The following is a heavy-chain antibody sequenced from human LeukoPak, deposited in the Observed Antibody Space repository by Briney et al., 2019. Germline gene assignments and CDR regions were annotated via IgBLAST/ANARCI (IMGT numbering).Heavy chain of an antibody. CDR3: ARDSGGSCGY. V-gene: IGHV3-30-3*01. D-gene: IGHD2-15*01. CDR1: GFTFSSYA. CDR2: ISYDGSNK. Sequence: PGRSLRLFCAASGFTFSSYAMHWGRQAPGKGLEWVAVISYDGSNKYYADSVKGRFTISRDNSKNTLYLQMNSLRAEDTAVYYCARDSGGSCGYWGQGTLVTVSS. J-gene: IGHJ4*02.